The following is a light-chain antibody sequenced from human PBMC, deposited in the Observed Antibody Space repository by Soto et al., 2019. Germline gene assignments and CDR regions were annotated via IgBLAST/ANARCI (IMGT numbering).Light chain of an antibody. J-gene: IGKJ5*01. CDR1: QSFRGL. CDR2: DAY. V-gene: IGKV3-11*01. Sequence: VLTQSPVTLSLSPGERATLSCRASQSFRGLLAWYQQKPGQAPRLLIYDAYDRATGIPPRFSGSGSGTDFTLTISSLEPEDSAVYYCQQRHMWPITFGQGTRLEIK. CDR3: QQRHMWPIT.